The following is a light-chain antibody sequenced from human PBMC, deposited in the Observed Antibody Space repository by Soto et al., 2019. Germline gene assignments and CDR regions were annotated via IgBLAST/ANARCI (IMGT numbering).Light chain of an antibody. V-gene: IGKV1-39*01. CDR2: SAI. Sequence: DIQMTQSPSSLAASVGDRVTITCRASQSITTYLSWYQQKPGKAPKLLIFSAISLESGVPSRFRGSGSGTDFTLTISNLQPEDFATYYCQQNYGTPLTFGGGTKVEIK. J-gene: IGKJ4*01. CDR3: QQNYGTPLT. CDR1: QSITTY.